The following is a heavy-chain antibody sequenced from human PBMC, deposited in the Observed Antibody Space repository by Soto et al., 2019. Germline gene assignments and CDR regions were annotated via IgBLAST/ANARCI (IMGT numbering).Heavy chain of an antibody. J-gene: IGHJ6*02. CDR2: IYYSGST. CDR1: GGSISSYY. D-gene: IGHD3-10*01. V-gene: IGHV4-59*01. Sequence: PSETLSLTCTVSGGSISSYYWSWIRQPPGKGLEWIGYIYYSGSTNYNPSLKSRVTISVDTSKNQFSLKLSSVTAADTAVYYCARDLEGSGSYPYYYGMDAWGQGTTVTVSS. CDR3: ARDLEGSGSYPYYYGMDA.